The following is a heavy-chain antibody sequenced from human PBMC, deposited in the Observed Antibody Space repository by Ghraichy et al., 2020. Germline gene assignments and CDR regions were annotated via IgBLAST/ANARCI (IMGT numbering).Heavy chain of an antibody. CDR2: IWNDGGNK. D-gene: IGHD1-26*01. V-gene: IGHV3-33*01. J-gene: IGHJ1*01. CDR3: AREAGRYVGYSPY. Sequence: GGSLRLSCAASGFSFSDYGMHWVRQAPGKGLEWVAVIWNDGGNKYYGDSVKGRFTISRDNSNNTLYLQMNSLRAEDTAVYYCAREAGRYVGYSPYWSQGTVVTVSS. CDR1: GFSFSDYG.